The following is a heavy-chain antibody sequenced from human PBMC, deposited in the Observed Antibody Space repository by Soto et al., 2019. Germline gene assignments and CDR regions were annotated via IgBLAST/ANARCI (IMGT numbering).Heavy chain of an antibody. CDR2: IYYSGST. Sequence: SETLSLTCTVSGGSISSYYWSWIRQPPGKGLEWIGYIYYSGSTNYNPSLKSRVTISVDTSKNQFSLKLSSVTAADTAVYYWAREGSGYSGYDLSWFDPWGQGTLVTVSS. CDR3: AREGSGYSGYDLSWFDP. D-gene: IGHD5-12*01. V-gene: IGHV4-59*01. CDR1: GGSISSYY. J-gene: IGHJ5*02.